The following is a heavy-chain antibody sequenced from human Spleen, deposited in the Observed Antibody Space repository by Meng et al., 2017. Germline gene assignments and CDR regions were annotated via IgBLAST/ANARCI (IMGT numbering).Heavy chain of an antibody. CDR3: ARGPTTMAHDFDY. Sequence: QLQLQRGGAGLLKPSETLSLTCVGSGGSFSDYYWSWIRQPPGKGLEWIGEINHSGSTNYNPSLESRATISVDTSQNNLSQKLSSVTAADAAVYYCARGPTTMAHDFDYWGQGTLVTVSS. CDR1: GGSFSDYY. D-gene: IGHD4-11*01. V-gene: IGHV4-34*01. J-gene: IGHJ4*02. CDR2: INHSGST.